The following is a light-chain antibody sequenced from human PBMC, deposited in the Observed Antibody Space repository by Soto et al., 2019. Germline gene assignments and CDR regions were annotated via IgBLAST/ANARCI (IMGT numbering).Light chain of an antibody. CDR2: DAS. CDR3: QQYRGKPFT. J-gene: IGKJ2*01. CDR1: QSIDSW. Sequence: DIQMTQSPSTLSASVVDIVTIACRASQSIDSWLAWYQQKPGKAHKFLIYDASDLESGVPSRFSGSGSGTEFTLTISSLQPDDFATYYCQQYRGKPFTFGQGTNVEIK. V-gene: IGKV1-5*01.